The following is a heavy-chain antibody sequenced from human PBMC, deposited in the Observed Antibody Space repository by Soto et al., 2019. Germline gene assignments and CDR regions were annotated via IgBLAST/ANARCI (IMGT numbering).Heavy chain of an antibody. D-gene: IGHD3-9*01. CDR3: ARELPSRYEMLSGHFDH. CDR2: IYTPGST. CDR1: CGSMSNYY. V-gene: IGHV4-4*07. Sequence: SETLSLTCTVSCGSMSNYYWSWIRQPAGKGLEWIGRIYTPGSTHYNPSLKSRVTLSIDMTNNQLSLKLNSVTAADTAVYYCARELPSRYEMLSGHFDHWGQGTLVTVSS. J-gene: IGHJ4*02.